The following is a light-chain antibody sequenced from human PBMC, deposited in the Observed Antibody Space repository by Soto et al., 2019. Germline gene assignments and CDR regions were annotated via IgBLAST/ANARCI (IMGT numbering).Light chain of an antibody. J-gene: IGKJ1*01. Sequence: EIVMTQSPATLSVSPGERATLSCRASQSVSSNLAWYQHKPGQAPRLLIYGASTRATGIPARFSGSGSGTEFTLNISSLQSEDVAVYYCQQYNNWPWTFGQGTKVEIQ. V-gene: IGKV3-15*01. CDR1: QSVSSN. CDR2: GAS. CDR3: QQYNNWPWT.